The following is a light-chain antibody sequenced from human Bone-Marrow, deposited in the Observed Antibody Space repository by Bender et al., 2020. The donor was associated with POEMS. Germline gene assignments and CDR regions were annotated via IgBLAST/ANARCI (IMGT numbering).Light chain of an antibody. J-gene: IGLJ3*02. CDR3: SSWDDSLNGWV. V-gene: IGLV1-44*01. CDR2: SNN. Sequence: QSVLTQPPSASGTPGQSVTISCSGTSSNFGNNAANWYQHVPGTAPKLLIYSNNQRPSGVPDRFSASTSGTSASLAISGLHSDDEVDYYCSSWDDSLNGWVFGGGTKLTVL. CDR1: SSNFGNNA.